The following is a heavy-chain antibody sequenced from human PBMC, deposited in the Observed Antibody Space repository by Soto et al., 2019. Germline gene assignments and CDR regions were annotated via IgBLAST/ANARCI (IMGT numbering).Heavy chain of an antibody. CDR2: IDWDDDK. CDR3: ARIVLGYWSSTSCYAYDY. CDR1: GCSISNSGMC. D-gene: IGHD2-2*01. J-gene: IGHJ4*02. Sequence: SGPTLVNPTENLTLTCTFSGCSISNSGMCVSWIRQPPGKALEWLERIDWDDDKYYSTSLKTRLTIYKDTSKNQVVLTMTNMDPVDTATYYCARIVLGYWSSTSCYAYDYWGQGTLVTVS. V-gene: IGHV2-70*11.